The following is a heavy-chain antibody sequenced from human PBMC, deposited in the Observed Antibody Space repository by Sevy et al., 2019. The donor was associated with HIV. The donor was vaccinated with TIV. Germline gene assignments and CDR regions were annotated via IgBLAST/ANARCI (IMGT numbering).Heavy chain of an antibody. Sequence: SETLSLICTVSGGSISDYYYNWIRQAAGKRLEWIGRVYTSGRTTYTPSPKSRVTMSIDASKNQFSLNLSSVTAANTAVYYCASLDGAWGQGTLVTVSS. CDR3: ASLDGA. V-gene: IGHV4-4*07. CDR1: GGSISDYY. CDR2: VYTSGRT. D-gene: IGHD3-10*01. J-gene: IGHJ5*02.